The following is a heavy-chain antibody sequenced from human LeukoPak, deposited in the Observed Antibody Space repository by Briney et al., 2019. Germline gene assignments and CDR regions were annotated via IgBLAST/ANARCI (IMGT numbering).Heavy chain of an antibody. CDR3: ARDPAKFWSGHDY. CDR2: ISYDGSNK. J-gene: IGHJ4*02. Sequence: GRSLRLSCTASGFTFSSYGMHWVRQAPGKGPEWVAVISYDGSNKYYADSVKGRFTISRDNSKNTLYVQMNSLRAEDTAVYYCARDPAKFWSGHDYWGQGTLVTVSS. D-gene: IGHD3-3*01. V-gene: IGHV3-30*03. CDR1: GFTFSSYG.